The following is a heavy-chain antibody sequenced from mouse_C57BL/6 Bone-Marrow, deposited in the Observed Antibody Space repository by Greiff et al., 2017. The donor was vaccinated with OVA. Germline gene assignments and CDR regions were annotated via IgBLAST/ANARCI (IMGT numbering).Heavy chain of an antibody. J-gene: IGHJ4*01. Sequence: VQLMASWPELARPWASVKISCQAFYTFSRRVHFAIRDTNYWMQWVKQRPGQGLEWIGAIYPGNGDTSYNQKFKGKATLTAAKSASTAYMQLSSLTSEDSAVYYCACPDYGSSYDYAMDYWGQGTSVTVSS. CDR3: SEDSAVYYCACPDYGSSYDYAMDY. CDR2: GQGLEWIG. D-gene: IGHD1-1*01. V-gene: IGHV1-87*01. CDR1: YTFSRRVH.